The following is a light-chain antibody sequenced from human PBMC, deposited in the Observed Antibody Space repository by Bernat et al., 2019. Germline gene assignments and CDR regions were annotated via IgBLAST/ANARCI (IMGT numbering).Light chain of an antibody. CDR2: DVS. CDR1: RSDIGVYNY. Sequence: QSALTQPASVSGSPGQSITISCSGTRSDIGVYNYVAWYQQHPGKAPRLIIYDVSNRPSGVSNRFSGSESGNTASLTISGIQAEDEADYYCSSYTNTNARVFGGGTKLTVL. V-gene: IGLV2-14*01. CDR3: SSYTNTNARV. J-gene: IGLJ3*02.